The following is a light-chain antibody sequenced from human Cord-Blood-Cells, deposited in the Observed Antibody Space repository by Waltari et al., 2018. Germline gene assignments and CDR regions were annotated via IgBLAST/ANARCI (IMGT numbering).Light chain of an antibody. Sequence: DIQMTQSPSSLSASVGDRVTITCRASQSISSYLNWYQQKPGKAPKLLSYAASSLQSWVPSRFSGSGSGTDVTLTISSLQPEDFATYYCQQSYSTMYTFGQGTKLEIK. CDR2: AAS. CDR3: QQSYSTMYT. J-gene: IGKJ2*01. CDR1: QSISSY. V-gene: IGKV1-39*01.